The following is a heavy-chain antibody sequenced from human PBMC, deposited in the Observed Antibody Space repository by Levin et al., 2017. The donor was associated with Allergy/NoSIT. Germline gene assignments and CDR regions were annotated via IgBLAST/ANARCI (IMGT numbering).Heavy chain of an antibody. D-gene: IGHD3-3*01. CDR1: GYTFTSYG. J-gene: IGHJ4*02. Sequence: GESLKISCKASGYTFTSYGISWVRQAPGQGLEWMGWISAYNGNTNYAQKLQGRVTMTTDTSTSTAYMELRSLRSDDTAVYYCAREGGVSGSGYFDYWGQGTLVTVSS. CDR2: ISAYNGNT. V-gene: IGHV1-18*01. CDR3: AREGGVSGSGYFDY.